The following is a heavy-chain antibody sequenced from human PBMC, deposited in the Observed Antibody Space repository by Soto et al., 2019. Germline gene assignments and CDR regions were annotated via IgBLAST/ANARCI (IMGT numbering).Heavy chain of an antibody. CDR2: IYHSGSP. V-gene: IGHV4-59*08. Sequence: PSETLSFTCTVSGGSMSPYYWSWIRQPPGKGLEWIGYIYHSGSPSYNPSLRSRVTMSVDTPKTQFSLTLRSVTAADTAVYYCARHSPRYDSSGYYFYWRQGTPVTVSS. CDR1: GGSMSPYY. D-gene: IGHD3-22*01. J-gene: IGHJ4*02. CDR3: ARHSPRYDSSGYYFY.